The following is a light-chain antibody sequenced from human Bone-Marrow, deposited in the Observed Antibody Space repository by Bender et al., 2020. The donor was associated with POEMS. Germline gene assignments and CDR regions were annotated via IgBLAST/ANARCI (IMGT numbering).Light chain of an antibody. CDR2: DDT. CDR3: QSVDNSNSYRV. Sequence: SYVLTQPPSVSVAPGQTARITCGGNNIGSKSVHWYQQGPGQAPVLVVYDDTDRPSGIPERFSGSSAGTTVTLTISGVQAEDEADYYCQSVDNSNSYRVFGGGTKLTVL. CDR1: NIGSKS. V-gene: IGLV3-21*02. J-gene: IGLJ3*02.